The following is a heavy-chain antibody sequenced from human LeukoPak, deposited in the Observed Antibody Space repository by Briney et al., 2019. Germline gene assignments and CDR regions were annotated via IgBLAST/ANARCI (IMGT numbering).Heavy chain of an antibody. D-gene: IGHD2-8*01. J-gene: IGHJ4*02. CDR3: ARRNVLMVYAIDY. Sequence: SETLSLTCTVSGGSISSSSYYWGWIRQPPGKGLEWNGSIYYSGSTYYNPSLKSRVTISVDTSKNQFSLKLSSVTAADTAVYYCARRNVLMVYAIDYWGQGTLVTVSS. CDR2: IYYSGST. V-gene: IGHV4-39*01. CDR1: GGSISSSSYY.